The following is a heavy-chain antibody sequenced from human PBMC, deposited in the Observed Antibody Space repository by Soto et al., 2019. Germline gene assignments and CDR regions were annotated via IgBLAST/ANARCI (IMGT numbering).Heavy chain of an antibody. D-gene: IGHD6-13*01. CDR1: GFTFSYHD. CDR3: ARSREQLKYYGMDV. Sequence: GGSLRLSCAASGFTFSYHDMHWVRQATGKGLEWVSAIGTAGDTYYSDSVKGRFTISRESAKNSLYLQINGLRAGDTAVYYCARSREQLKYYGMDVWGQGTTVTLSS. CDR2: IGTAGDT. J-gene: IGHJ6*02. V-gene: IGHV3-13*01.